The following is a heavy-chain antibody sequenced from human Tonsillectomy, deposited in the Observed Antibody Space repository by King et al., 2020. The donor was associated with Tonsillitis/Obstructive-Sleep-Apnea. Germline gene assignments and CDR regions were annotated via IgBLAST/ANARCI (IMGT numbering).Heavy chain of an antibody. Sequence: QLQESGPGLVKPSETLSLTCTVSGGSVSSSSYYWGWIRQPSGKGLGWIGSIYYNGITYYNPSLKSRVAISVDTSRNRFSLKLSSVTAADTAVYYCARQSRDSYRGDYYYFMDVWGKGTTVTVSS. CDR1: GGSVSSSSYY. V-gene: IGHV4-39*01. CDR2: IYYNGIT. J-gene: IGHJ6*03. CDR3: ARQSRDSYRGDYYYFMDV. D-gene: IGHD2-21*02.